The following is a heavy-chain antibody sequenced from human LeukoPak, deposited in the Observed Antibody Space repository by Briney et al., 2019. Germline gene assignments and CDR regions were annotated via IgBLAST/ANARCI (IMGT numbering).Heavy chain of an antibody. CDR3: ARDLETMVRGVTHIYYYYGMDV. CDR2: IIPIFGTA. V-gene: IGHV1-69*06. D-gene: IGHD3-10*01. Sequence: SVKVACKASGGTFSSYAISWVRQAPGHGLEGGGGIIPIFGTANYAQKFQGRVTITADKSTSTAYMELSSLRSEDTAVYYCARDLETMVRGVTHIYYYYGMDVWGKGTTVTVSS. J-gene: IGHJ6*04. CDR1: GGTFSSYA.